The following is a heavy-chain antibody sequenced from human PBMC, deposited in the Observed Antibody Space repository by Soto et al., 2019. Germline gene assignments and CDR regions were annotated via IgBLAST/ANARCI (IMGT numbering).Heavy chain of an antibody. V-gene: IGHV4-31*03. Sequence: SETLSLTCTVSGGSIRSGGYYWSWVRQNPRRGLEWIGNIYYSGNTYYNPSLKGRLTISVDTSKNQFSLNLSSVTAADTAVYYCARDRLMATAGTARHYFGLDVWGQGTTVTVSS. J-gene: IGHJ6*02. CDR2: IYYSGNT. CDR1: GGSIRSGGYY. CDR3: ARDRLMATAGTARHYFGLDV. D-gene: IGHD5-18*01.